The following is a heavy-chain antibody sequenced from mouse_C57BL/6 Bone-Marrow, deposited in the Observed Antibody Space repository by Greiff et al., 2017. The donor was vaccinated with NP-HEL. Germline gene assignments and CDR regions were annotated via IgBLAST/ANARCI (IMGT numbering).Heavy chain of an antibody. CDR2: IDPENGDT. V-gene: IGHV14-4*01. J-gene: IGHJ4*01. D-gene: IGHD1-1*01. CDR3: TTTVVAKNYAMDY. CDR1: GFNIKDDY. Sequence: EVKLMESGAELVRPGASVKLSCTASGFNIKDDYMHWVKQRPEQGLEWIGWIDPENGDTEYASKFQGKATITADTSSNTAYLQLSSLTSEDTAVYYCTTTVVAKNYAMDYWGQGTSVTVSS.